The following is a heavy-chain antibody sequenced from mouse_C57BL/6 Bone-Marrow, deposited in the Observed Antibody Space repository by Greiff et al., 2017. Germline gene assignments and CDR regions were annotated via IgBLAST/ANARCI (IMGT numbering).Heavy chain of an antibody. Sequence: QVQLQQPGAELVRPGSSVKLSCKASGYTFTSYWMHWVKQRPIQGLEWIGNIDPSDSENHYNQKFKDKATLTVDKSYSTAYMQLSSLTSEDSAVYYCARLWLRRGPDYWGQGTTLTVSS. J-gene: IGHJ2*01. D-gene: IGHD2-2*01. CDR3: ARLWLRRGPDY. CDR1: GYTFTSYW. CDR2: IDPSDSEN. V-gene: IGHV1-52*01.